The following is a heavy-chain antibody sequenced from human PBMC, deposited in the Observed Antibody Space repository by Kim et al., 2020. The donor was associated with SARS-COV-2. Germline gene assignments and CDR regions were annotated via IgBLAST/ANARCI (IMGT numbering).Heavy chain of an antibody. CDR3: ARILGGDMSFRHFVY. CDR2: IDTKTGNP. D-gene: IGHD1-26*01. J-gene: IGHJ4*02. V-gene: IGHV7-4-1*02. CDR1: GYSFTTYT. Sequence: ASVKVSCKASGYSFTTYTMDWVRQAPGQGLEWMGWIDTKTGNPSYVQGFTGRFVFSFDASVSTAYLQISSLKAEDSAVYYCARILGGDMSFRHFVYWGQG.